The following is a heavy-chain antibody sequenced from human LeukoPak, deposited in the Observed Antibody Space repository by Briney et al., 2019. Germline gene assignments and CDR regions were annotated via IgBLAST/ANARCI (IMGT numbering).Heavy chain of an antibody. CDR3: AREDRYSSGWYAD. D-gene: IGHD6-19*01. V-gene: IGHV1-2*02. Sequence: GASVKVSCKASGYTFTGYYMHWVRQAPGQGLEWMGWINPNSGGTNYAQKFQGRVTMTRDASISTAYMELSRLRPDDTAVYYCAREDRYSSGWYADWGQGTLVTVSS. CDR2: INPNSGGT. CDR1: GYTFTGYY. J-gene: IGHJ4*02.